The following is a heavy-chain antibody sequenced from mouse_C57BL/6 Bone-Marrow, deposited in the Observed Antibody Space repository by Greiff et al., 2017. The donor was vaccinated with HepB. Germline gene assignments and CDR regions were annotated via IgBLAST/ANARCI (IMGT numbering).Heavy chain of an antibody. D-gene: IGHD1-1*01. CDR3: ARRGVNYYGSSYYYAMDY. V-gene: IGHV5-6*01. Sequence: EVQRVESGGDLVKPGGSLKLSCAASGFTFSSYGMSWVRQTPDKRLEWVATISSGGSYTYYPDSVKGRFTISRDNAKNTLYLQMSSLKSEDTAMYYGARRGVNYYGSSYYYAMDYWGQGTSVTVSS. J-gene: IGHJ4*01. CDR1: GFTFSSYG. CDR2: ISSGGSYT.